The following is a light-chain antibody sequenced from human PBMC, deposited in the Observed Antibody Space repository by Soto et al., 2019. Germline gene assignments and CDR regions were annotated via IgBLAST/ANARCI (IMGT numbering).Light chain of an antibody. CDR2: RAS. CDR1: QSVNIIY. CDR3: QQYGGSPPYT. J-gene: IGKJ2*01. V-gene: IGKV3-20*01. Sequence: EIGLTQSQGTLSLSPGERATLSCSASQSVNIIYLAWYQQKPGQAPRLLIYRASSRATGIPDRFSGSGSGTDFTLTISSLEPEDFAVYYCQQYGGSPPYTFGQGTKLEIK.